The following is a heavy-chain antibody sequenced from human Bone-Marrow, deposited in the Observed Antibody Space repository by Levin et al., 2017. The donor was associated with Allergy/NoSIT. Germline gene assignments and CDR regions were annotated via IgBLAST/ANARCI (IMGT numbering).Heavy chain of an antibody. Sequence: AGESLKISCAASEFTFSTYDMHWVRQVTGKGLEWVSTIGSAGDTHYADSVKGRFTVSREDGKNSLYLQMNSLRAGDTAVYFCTRTNWGILWHFDLWGRGTLVTVSS. CDR1: EFTFSTYD. J-gene: IGHJ2*01. CDR2: IGSAGDT. D-gene: IGHD7-27*01. CDR3: TRTNWGILWHFDL. V-gene: IGHV3-13*01.